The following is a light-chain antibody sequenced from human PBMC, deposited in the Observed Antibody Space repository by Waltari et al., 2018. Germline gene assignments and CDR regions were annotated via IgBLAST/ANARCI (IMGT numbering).Light chain of an antibody. CDR3: QTWDTGIVL. CDR1: DGHSNYA. V-gene: IGLV4-69*01. CDR2: VNNDGSH. Sequence: QPLLTQSPSASASLGASVTLTCTLSDGHSNYAIAWHQQQPGKGPRYLMKVNNDGSHNKGDGIPDRFSGSSSGTERYRTISSLQSDDEADYFCQTWDTGIVLFGGGTRLTVL. J-gene: IGLJ2*01.